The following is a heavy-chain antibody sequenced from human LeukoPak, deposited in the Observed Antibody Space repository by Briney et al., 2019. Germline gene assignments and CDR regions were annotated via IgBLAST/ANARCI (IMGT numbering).Heavy chain of an antibody. J-gene: IGHJ4*02. V-gene: IGHV3-15*01. CDR2: IKNKTNGGTT. D-gene: IGHD2-2*01. CDR1: GFIFSSAW. Sequence: PGGSLRLSCAASGFIFSSAWMTWVRQAPGKGLEWVGHIKNKTNGGTTDYAAPVNGRFIISRDDSKNTLYLQMNSLRTEDTAVYYCARGLCSGTSCYQGPFDYWGQGMLVTVSS. CDR3: ARGLCSGTSCYQGPFDY.